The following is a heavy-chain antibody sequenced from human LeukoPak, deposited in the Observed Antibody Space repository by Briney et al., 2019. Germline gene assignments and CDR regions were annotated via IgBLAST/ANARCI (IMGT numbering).Heavy chain of an antibody. Sequence: PGGSLRLSCAASGSTFSSYAMHWVRQAPGKGLEWVAVISYDGSNQHYADSVRGRFTISRDNSKNTLYLHMNSLKTEDMAMYYCVNTYYYDSSGYYGRGFIDYWGQGTLVTVSS. CDR2: ISYDGSNQ. V-gene: IGHV3-30*04. CDR3: VNTYYYDSSGYYGRGFIDY. J-gene: IGHJ4*02. D-gene: IGHD3-22*01. CDR1: GSTFSSYA.